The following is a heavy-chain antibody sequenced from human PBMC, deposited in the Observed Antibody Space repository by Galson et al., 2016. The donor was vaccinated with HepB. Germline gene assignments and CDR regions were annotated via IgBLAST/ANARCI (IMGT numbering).Heavy chain of an antibody. V-gene: IGHV1-2*02. D-gene: IGHD7-27*01. Sequence: SVKVSCKASGYRFTDSYLHWIRQAPGRGLEWMGWILPKSGVTHYAQSFQGRITVTADTAINTLYMQLDRLTSDDTAVYFCARDFNWGPDFWGQGTLVVVSS. CDR1: GYRFTDSY. CDR3: ARDFNWGPDF. CDR2: ILPKSGVT. J-gene: IGHJ4*02.